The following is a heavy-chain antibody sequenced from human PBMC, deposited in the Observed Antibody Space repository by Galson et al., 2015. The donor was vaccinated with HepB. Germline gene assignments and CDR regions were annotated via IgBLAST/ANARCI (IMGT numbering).Heavy chain of an antibody. CDR1: GFTFSSYA. D-gene: IGHD3-22*01. V-gene: IGHV3-30-3*01. Sequence: SLRLSCAASGFTFSSYAMHWVRQAPGKGLEWVAVISYDGSNKYYADSVKGRFTISRDNSKNTLYLQMNSLRAEDTAVYYCARVKTGMIVVAHFDYWGQGTLVTVSS. CDR3: ARVKTGMIVVAHFDY. CDR2: ISYDGSNK. J-gene: IGHJ4*02.